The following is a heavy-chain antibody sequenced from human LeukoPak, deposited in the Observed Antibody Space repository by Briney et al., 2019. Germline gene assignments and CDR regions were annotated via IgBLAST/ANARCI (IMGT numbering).Heavy chain of an antibody. V-gene: IGHV3-7*01. CDR3: ARDWGIAAAGTQDY. CDR2: IKQDGSEK. Sequence: PGGSLRLSCAASGFTFSSYWMSWVRQAPGKGLEWVANIKQDGSEKYYVDSVKGRFTISRDNAKNSLYLQMNSLRAEDTAVYYCARDWGIAAAGTQDYWGQGTLVTISS. J-gene: IGHJ4*02. D-gene: IGHD6-13*01. CDR1: GFTFSSYW.